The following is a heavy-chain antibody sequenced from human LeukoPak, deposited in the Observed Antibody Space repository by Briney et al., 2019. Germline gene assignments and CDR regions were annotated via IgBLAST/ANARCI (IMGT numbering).Heavy chain of an antibody. CDR2: ISAYNGNT. CDR1: GYTFTSYG. CDR3: ARSLVPAATYYYYYYMDV. V-gene: IGHV1-18*01. J-gene: IGHJ6*03. D-gene: IGHD2-2*01. Sequence: ASVKVSCKASGYTFTSYGISWVRQAPGQGLEWMGWISAYNGNTNYAQKLQGRVTMTTDTSTSTAYMELRSLRSDDTAVYYCARSLVPAATYYYYYYMDVWGKGTTVTVSS.